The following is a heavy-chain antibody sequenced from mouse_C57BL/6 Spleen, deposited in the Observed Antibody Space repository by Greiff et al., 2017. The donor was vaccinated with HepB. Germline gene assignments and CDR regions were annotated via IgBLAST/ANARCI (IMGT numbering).Heavy chain of an antibody. D-gene: IGHD2-2*01. CDR1: GYTFTSYW. CDR3: ARAEGYYDAMDY. CDR2: IDPSDSET. Sequence: QVQLQQSGAELVRPGSSVKLSCKASGYTFTSYWMHWVKQRPIQGLEWIGNIDPSDSETHYNQKFKDKATLTVDKSSSTAYMQLSSLTSEDSAVYYCARAEGYYDAMDYWGQGTSVTVSS. V-gene: IGHV1-52*01. J-gene: IGHJ4*01.